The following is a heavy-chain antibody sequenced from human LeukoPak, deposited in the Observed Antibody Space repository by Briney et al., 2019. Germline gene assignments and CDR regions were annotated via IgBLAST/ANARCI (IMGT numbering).Heavy chain of an antibody. CDR1: GGSISSYY. D-gene: IGHD2-8*02. CDR2: IYTSGST. CDR3: AKTQYCTDCLAEFDY. J-gene: IGHJ4*02. Sequence: TSETLSLTCTVSGGSISSYYWSWIRQPAGKGLEWIGRIYTSGSTNYNPSLKSRVTMSVDTSKNQFSLKLSSVTAADTALYYCAKTQYCTDCLAEFDYWGQGTLVTVSS. V-gene: IGHV4-4*07.